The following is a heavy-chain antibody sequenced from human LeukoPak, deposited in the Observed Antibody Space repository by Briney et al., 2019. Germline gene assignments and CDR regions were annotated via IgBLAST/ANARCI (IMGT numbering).Heavy chain of an antibody. CDR2: INIDGHDT. Sequence: GGSLRLSCVVSEWLFSNNWMSWVRQVPGKGLEWVSSINIDGHDTRYADSVRGRFTISRDNVENSLYLQMNSLTVEDTATYYCAGEPRQLAYWGQGTQVTVSS. V-gene: IGHV3-7*03. CDR1: EWLFSNNW. D-gene: IGHD6-6*01. CDR3: AGEPRQLAY. J-gene: IGHJ4*02.